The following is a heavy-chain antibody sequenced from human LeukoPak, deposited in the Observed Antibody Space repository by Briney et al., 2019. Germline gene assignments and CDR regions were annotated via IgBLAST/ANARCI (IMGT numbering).Heavy chain of an antibody. D-gene: IGHD6-6*01. J-gene: IGHJ4*02. CDR1: GFTFSRYW. CDR2: IKLDGSEQ. V-gene: IGHV3-7*01. Sequence: GPLRLSCAASGFTFSRYWMYWVRQAPGKGLEWVASIKLDGSEQYYVDSVKGRFTISRDNAKSSLYLQMNSLRAEDTAVYYCARAPARARLDYWGQGTLVTVSS. CDR3: ARAPARARLDY.